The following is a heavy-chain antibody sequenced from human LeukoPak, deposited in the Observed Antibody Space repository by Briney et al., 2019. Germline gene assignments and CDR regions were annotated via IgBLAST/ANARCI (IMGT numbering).Heavy chain of an antibody. CDR1: GFTFSSYG. CDR3: AKDRLAAAGPGCFDY. D-gene: IGHD6-13*01. J-gene: IGHJ4*02. Sequence: GGSLRLSCAASGFTFSSYGMHWVRQAPGKGLEWVAVISYDGSNKYYADSVKGRFTISRDNSKNTLYLQMNSLRAEDTAVYYCAKDRLAAAGPGCFDYWGQGTLVTVSS. CDR2: ISYDGSNK. V-gene: IGHV3-30*18.